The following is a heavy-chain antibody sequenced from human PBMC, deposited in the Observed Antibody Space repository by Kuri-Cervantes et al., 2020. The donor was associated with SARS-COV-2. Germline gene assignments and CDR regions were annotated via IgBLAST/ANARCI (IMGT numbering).Heavy chain of an antibody. CDR3: ARPGGFLDV. CDR1: GGSFSGYH. Sequence: SETLSLTCAVYGGSFSGYHWSWIRQPPGKGLEWIGEINHSGSSDYNPSLKSRVTISVDTSKNQFSLKLNSVTAADTAVYYCARPGGFLDVWGKGTTVTVSS. CDR2: INHSGSS. V-gene: IGHV4-34*01. D-gene: IGHD4-23*01. J-gene: IGHJ6*04.